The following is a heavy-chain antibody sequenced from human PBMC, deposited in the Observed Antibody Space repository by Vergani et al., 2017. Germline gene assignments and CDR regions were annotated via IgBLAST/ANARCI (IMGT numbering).Heavy chain of an antibody. CDR1: GFTFNIYA. CDR3: ATAGAAFCGGASCYDFFDY. Sequence: EVRLLESGGGLVQPGGSLRLSCAASGFTFNIYAMSWVRQAPGKGLEWVSTITYNGGRTYYADSVTGRFTISRDNSKNTLFLQIHSLRPEDTALYYCATAGAAFCGGASCYDFFDYWGQGTLVSVSS. J-gene: IGHJ4*02. V-gene: IGHV3-23*01. D-gene: IGHD2-15*01. CDR2: ITYNGGRT.